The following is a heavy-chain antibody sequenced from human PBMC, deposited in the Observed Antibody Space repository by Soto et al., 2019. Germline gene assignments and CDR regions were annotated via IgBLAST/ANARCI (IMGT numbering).Heavy chain of an antibody. CDR2: ITGDGVT. V-gene: IGHV3-23*01. D-gene: IGHD6-13*01. Sequence: EVQLLESGGGLVQPGGSLRLSCAASGFTFSSYAMTWVRQAPGKGLEWVSLITGDGVTYCADSVKGRFTISRDNSKNTLYLQMNSLRFADTAIYYCAKCAGSTWGTEHFQHWCQGTLVTVSS. J-gene: IGHJ1*01. CDR3: AKCAGSTWGTEHFQH. CDR1: GFTFSSYA.